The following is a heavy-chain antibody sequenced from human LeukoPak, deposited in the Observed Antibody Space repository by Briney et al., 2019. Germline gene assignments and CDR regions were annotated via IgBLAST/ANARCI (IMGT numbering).Heavy chain of an antibody. CDR2: ISSSGNSI. D-gene: IGHD3-16*01. V-gene: IGHV3-11*01. J-gene: IGHJ6*02. CDR1: GFTFSDYY. CDR3: ARDYTSYGMDV. Sequence: GGSLRLSCAASGFTFSDYYMSWIRQAPGKGLEWVSYISSSGNSIYYADSVKGRFTISRDNAKNSLYLQMNSLRAEDTAVYYCARDYTSYGMDVWGQGTTVTVSS.